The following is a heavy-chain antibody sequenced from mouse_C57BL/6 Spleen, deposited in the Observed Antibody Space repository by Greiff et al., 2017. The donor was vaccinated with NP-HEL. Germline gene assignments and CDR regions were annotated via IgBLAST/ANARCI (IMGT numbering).Heavy chain of an antibody. CDR1: GYTFTAYT. CDR3: ARHEGGLWYFDV. V-gene: IGHV1-62-2*01. J-gene: IGHJ1*03. CDR2: FYPGSGSI. D-gene: IGHD3-3*01. Sequence: QVQLKESGAELVKPGASVKLSCKASGYTFTAYTIHWVKQRSGQGLEWIGWFYPGSGSIKYNEKFKDKATLTADKSSSTVYMELSRLTSEDSAVYFGARHEGGLWYFDVWGTGTTVTVSS.